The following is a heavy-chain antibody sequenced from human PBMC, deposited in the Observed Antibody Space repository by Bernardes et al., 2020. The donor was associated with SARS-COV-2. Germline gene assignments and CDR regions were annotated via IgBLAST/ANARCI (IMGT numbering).Heavy chain of an antibody. J-gene: IGHJ4*02. Sequence: AAANVSCKASGDTLNGYGFSWVRQAPGQRLEWMGWINPNTGGTNYVQKFQGRVTMTRDTSITTAYMELSWLGSDDTAIYYCARTRTTISTTGIPVDYWGQGILVAVSS. CDR2: INPNTGGT. D-gene: IGHD2-21*02. V-gene: IGHV1-2*02. CDR3: ARTRTTISTTGIPVDY. CDR1: GDTLNGYG.